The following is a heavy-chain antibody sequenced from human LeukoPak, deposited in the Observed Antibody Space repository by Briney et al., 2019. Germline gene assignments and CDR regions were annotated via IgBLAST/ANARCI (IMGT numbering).Heavy chain of an antibody. CDR3: ARGVVAAPQTFNY. CDR2: INHSGRS. J-gene: IGHJ4*02. Sequence: SETLSLTCTVSGGSISSYYWSWIRQPPGKGLEWIGQINHSGRSNYNPSLKSRVTISVDTSRNQVSLRLNSVTAADTAVYYCARGVVAAPQTFNYWGQGTLVAVSS. V-gene: IGHV4-34*01. CDR1: GGSISSYY. D-gene: IGHD2-15*01.